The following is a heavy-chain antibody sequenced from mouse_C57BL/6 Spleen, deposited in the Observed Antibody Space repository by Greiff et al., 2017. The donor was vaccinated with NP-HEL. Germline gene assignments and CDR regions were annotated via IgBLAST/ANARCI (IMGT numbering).Heavy chain of an antibody. V-gene: IGHV1-53*01. D-gene: IGHD1-1*01. CDR2: INPSNGGT. CDR3: ARLGYYGSRDY. CDR1: GYTFTSYW. J-gene: IGHJ2*01. Sequence: QVQLQQPGTELVKPGASVKLSCKASGYTFTSYWMHWVKQRPGQGLEWIGNINPSNGGTNYNEKFKSKATMTVDKSSSTAYMQLSSRTSEDSAVYYCARLGYYGSRDYWGQGTTLTVSS.